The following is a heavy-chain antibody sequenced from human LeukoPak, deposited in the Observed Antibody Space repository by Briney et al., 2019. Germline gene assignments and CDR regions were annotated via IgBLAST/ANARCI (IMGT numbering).Heavy chain of an antibody. CDR2: INPNSGGT. CDR1: GYTFTGYY. Sequence: ASVKLSCKASGYTFTGYYMHWVRQAPGQGLEWMGWINPNSGGTNYAQKFQGRVTMTRDTSISTAYMELSRLRSDDTAVYYCARDRSGLRSSSNDYWGQGTLVTVSS. D-gene: IGHD5-12*01. V-gene: IGHV1-2*02. J-gene: IGHJ4*02. CDR3: ARDRSGLRSSSNDY.